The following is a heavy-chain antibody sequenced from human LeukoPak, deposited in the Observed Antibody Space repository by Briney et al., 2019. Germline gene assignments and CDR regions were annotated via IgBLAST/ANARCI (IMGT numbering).Heavy chain of an antibody. Sequence: PSETLSLTCTVSGGSISSSSYYWGWIRQPPGKGLEWIGSIYYSGSTYYNPSLKSRVTISVDTSKNQFSLKLSSVTAADTAVYYCARDWDYMDVWGKGTTVTISS. D-gene: IGHD3-16*01. V-gene: IGHV4-39*07. CDR3: ARDWDYMDV. CDR2: IYYSGST. CDR1: GGSISSSSYY. J-gene: IGHJ6*03.